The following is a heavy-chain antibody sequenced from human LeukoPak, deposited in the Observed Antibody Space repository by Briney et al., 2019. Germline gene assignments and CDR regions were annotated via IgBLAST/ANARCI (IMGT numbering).Heavy chain of an antibody. V-gene: IGHV4-61*02. CDR3: ARVSSSWYQDWYFDL. J-gene: IGHJ2*01. CDR2: IDTSGNT. CDR1: GDSISSSGYY. D-gene: IGHD6-13*01. Sequence: PSETLSLTCTVSGDSISSSGYYWSWIRQPAGKGLEWIGRIDTSGNTNYKPSLKSRVTMSVDASKNQFSLKLSSVTAADTAVYYCARVSSSWYQDWYFDLWGRGTLVTVSS.